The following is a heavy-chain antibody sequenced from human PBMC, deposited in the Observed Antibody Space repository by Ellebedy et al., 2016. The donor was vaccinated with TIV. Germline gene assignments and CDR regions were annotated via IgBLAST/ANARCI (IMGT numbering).Heavy chain of an antibody. CDR3: VRDRTNYFDY. CDR1: GFTFSSYW. V-gene: IGHV3-23*01. CDR2: ISGSGGGT. Sequence: GESLKISCPASGFTFSSYWMHWVRQAPGKGLEWVSAISGSGGGTYYADSVKGRFTISRDNSKNTLYLEMNSLRAEDTAVYFCVRDRTNYFDYWGQGTLVTVSS. J-gene: IGHJ4*02.